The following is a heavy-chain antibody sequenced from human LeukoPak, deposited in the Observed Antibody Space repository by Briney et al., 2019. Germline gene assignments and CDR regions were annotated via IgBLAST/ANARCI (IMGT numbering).Heavy chain of an antibody. CDR3: AREGTYYYESTGYRIFDY. J-gene: IGHJ4*02. Sequence: PSETLSLTCTVPGGSISSSSYYWGWIRQPPGKGLEWIGEINHSGSTNYNPSLKSRVTKSVDTSKNQFSLKLSSVTAADTAVYYCAREGTYYYESTGYRIFDYWGQGILVTVSS. D-gene: IGHD3-22*01. V-gene: IGHV4-39*07. CDR2: INHSGST. CDR1: GGSISSSSYY.